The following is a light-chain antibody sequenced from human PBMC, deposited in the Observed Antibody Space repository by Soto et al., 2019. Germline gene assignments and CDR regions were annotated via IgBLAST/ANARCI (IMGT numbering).Light chain of an antibody. Sequence: DIQMTQSPSAMSASLGDRVTITCRASQGISNSLAWFQQKPGKVPKRLIYGASTLQSGAPSRFSGSASGAAFTLTTSSLQPEDFATYYCLQYNSYPFTFGGGTKVDIK. CDR1: QGISNS. V-gene: IGKV1-17*03. CDR3: LQYNSYPFT. CDR2: GAS. J-gene: IGKJ4*01.